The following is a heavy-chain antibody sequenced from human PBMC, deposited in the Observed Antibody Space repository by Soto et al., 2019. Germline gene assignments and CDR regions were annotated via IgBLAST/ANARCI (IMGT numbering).Heavy chain of an antibody. Sequence: QVQLQESGPGLVEPSGTLSLTCAVSGGSVSSTNWWSWVRQPPGKGLEWIGEIYHSGSTYYNPSLKSRVTISVDKSKYQFSLRLSSVTAADTAVYFCARYRAVSARGSFYYWGQGTLVTVSS. J-gene: IGHJ4*02. CDR1: GGSVSSTNW. V-gene: IGHV4-4*02. CDR3: ARYRAVSARGSFYY. D-gene: IGHD6-19*01. CDR2: IYHSGST.